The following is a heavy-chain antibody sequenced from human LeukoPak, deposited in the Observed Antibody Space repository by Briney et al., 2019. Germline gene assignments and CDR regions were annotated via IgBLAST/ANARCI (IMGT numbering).Heavy chain of an antibody. CDR1: GGSISSSSHY. D-gene: IGHD3-10*01. CDR3: ARHDIGYYGSGTYRFFEC. Sequence: SETLSLTCTVSGGSISSSSHYWGWLRQPPGKGPEWIGRIFYSASTNKNPSLKSRLTMSVATSRNQFSLRLNSVTAADTAMYYCARHDIGYYGSGTYRFFECWGQGTLVTVAS. J-gene: IGHJ4*02. V-gene: IGHV4-39*01. CDR2: IFYSAST.